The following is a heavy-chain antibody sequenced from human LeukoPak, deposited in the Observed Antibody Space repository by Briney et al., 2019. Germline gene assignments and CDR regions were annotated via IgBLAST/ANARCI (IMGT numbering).Heavy chain of an antibody. CDR2: IWCDGSNT. Sequence: GGSLRLSCAASGFTFSSYGMHWVRQAPGKGLEWVAIIWCDGSNTYYADSVKGRFTISRDNSKNTLYLQMNSLRAEDTAVYYCARGFSSSWVFDYWGQGTLVTVSS. J-gene: IGHJ4*02. CDR1: GFTFSSYG. CDR3: ARGFSSSWVFDY. V-gene: IGHV3-33*01. D-gene: IGHD6-13*01.